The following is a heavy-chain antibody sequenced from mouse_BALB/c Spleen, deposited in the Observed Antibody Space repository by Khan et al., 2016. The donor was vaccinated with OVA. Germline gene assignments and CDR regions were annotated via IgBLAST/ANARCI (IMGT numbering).Heavy chain of an antibody. V-gene: IGHV1S81*02. J-gene: IGHJ3*01. D-gene: IGHD2-1*01. CDR1: GYTFTSFY. Sequence: QVQLQQSGAELVKPGASVKISCKASGYTFTSFYMYWVKQRPGQGLEWIGGINPSNGDTHFYEKFKSKATLTVDKSSTTAYMQFSSLTSEDSAVYYCARSGYGNTFAYWGQGTLVTVSA. CDR2: INPSNGDT. CDR3: ARSGYGNTFAY.